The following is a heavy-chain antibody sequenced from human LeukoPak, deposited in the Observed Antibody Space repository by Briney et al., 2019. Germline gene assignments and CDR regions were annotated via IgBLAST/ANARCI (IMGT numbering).Heavy chain of an antibody. CDR3: AIDYYGSGSTGV. J-gene: IGHJ6*04. Sequence: GGSLRLSCAASGFSFSNYAMSWVRQAPGKGLEWVSGVTSGGGHIYYADSVKGRFTISRDNAKNSLYLQMNSLRAEDTAVYYCAIDYYGSGSTGVWGKGTTVTVSS. V-gene: IGHV3-21*01. CDR1: GFSFSNYA. CDR2: VTSGGGHI. D-gene: IGHD3-10*01.